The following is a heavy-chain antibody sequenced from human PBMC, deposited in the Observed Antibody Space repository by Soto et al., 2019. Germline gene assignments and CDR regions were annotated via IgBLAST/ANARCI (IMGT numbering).Heavy chain of an antibody. D-gene: IGHD2-2*01. CDR1: GLTFSSYG. CDR3: ARDRYCISTSFYGDAFDI. V-gene: IGHV3-33*01. Sequence: QVQLVESGGGVVQPGRSLRLSCAASGLTFSSYGMHWVRKAPGKGLEWVAVIWYDGSNKYYADSVKGRFSISRDNSKNTRYMQMHSLRAEDTALYYCARDRYCISTSFYGDAFDIWGQGTMVTVSS. CDR2: IWYDGSNK. J-gene: IGHJ3*02.